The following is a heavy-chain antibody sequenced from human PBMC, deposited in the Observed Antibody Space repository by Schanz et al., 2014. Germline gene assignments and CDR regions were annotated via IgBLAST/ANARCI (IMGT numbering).Heavy chain of an antibody. J-gene: IGHJ4*02. CDR2: INPSGGST. V-gene: IGHV1-46*01. CDR3: ARGFDCWDR. D-gene: IGHD3-3*01. CDR1: GYTFTNFF. Sequence: QVHLVQSGAEVHKPGASLKISCKASGYTFTNFFLHWVRQAPGQGLEWMGMINPSGGSTTYAQKFQGRVTMTRDTSTSTVYMELSSLRSEDTAVYYCARGFDCWDRWGQGTLVIVSS.